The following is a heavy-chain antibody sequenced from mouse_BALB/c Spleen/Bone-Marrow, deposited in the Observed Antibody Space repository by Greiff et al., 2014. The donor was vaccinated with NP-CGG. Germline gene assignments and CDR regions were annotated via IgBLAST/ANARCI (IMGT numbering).Heavy chain of an antibody. D-gene: IGHD6-2*01. Sequence: VQLKDSGPELMKPGASVKISCKASGYSFTSYYMHWVKRSHGKSLEWIGYIDPFNGGTSYNQKFKGKATLTVDKSSSTAYMHLSSLTSEDSAVYYCAPLSRYFDVWGAGTTVTVSS. CDR2: IDPFNGGT. J-gene: IGHJ1*01. CDR3: APLSRYFDV. CDR1: GYSFTSYY. V-gene: IGHV1S135*01.